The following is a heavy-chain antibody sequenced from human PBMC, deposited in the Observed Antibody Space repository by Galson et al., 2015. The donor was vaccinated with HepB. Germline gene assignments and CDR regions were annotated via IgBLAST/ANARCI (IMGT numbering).Heavy chain of an antibody. D-gene: IGHD3-10*01. Sequence: SLRLSCAASGFPFSTYAMHWFRQAPGKGLEWVAVMSFDGTIKYYADSVMGRFTISRDNSKNTLYLQMNSLRAEDTAVYYCSRRGGGIHFDYWGQGTLVTVSS. V-gene: IGHV3-30-3*01. CDR1: GFPFSTYA. CDR3: SRRGGGIHFDY. CDR2: MSFDGTIK. J-gene: IGHJ4*02.